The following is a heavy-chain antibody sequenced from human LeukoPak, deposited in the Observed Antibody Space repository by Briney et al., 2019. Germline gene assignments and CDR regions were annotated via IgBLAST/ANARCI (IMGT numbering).Heavy chain of an antibody. D-gene: IGHD6-25*01. CDR2: TYYRSKWYN. CDR3: ARDLGGRFDY. J-gene: IGHJ4*02. Sequence: SQTLSLTCAISGDSVSNNRAAWSWIRQSPSRGLEWLGRTYYRSKWYNDYAASVKSRITINPDTSKNQFSLQLNSGTPEDTAVYYCARDLGGRFDYWGQGTLVTVSS. V-gene: IGHV6-1*01. CDR1: GDSVSNNRAA.